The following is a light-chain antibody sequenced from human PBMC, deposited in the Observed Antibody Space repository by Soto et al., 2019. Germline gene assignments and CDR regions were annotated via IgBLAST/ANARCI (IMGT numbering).Light chain of an antibody. V-gene: IGKV3-15*01. J-gene: IGKJ1*01. Sequence: EIVMTQSPAALSVSPGERATLSCKASQTVFSNLAWYQQKPGQAPRLLIYDASTRATGIPARFSGSGSETVFTLTISSLQSEDFAVYFCQQYNNWPPWTFGQGTKVETK. CDR3: QQYNNWPPWT. CDR1: QTVFSN. CDR2: DAS.